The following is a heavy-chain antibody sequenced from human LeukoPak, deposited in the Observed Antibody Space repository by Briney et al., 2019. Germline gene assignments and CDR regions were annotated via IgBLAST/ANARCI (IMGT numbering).Heavy chain of an antibody. Sequence: GGSLTLSCPASGFTFSTYWMHWVRQARGKGLVWVSRIKSDGSTNYADSVKGRFTLSRDNANNTLSLQMNSLRPEDTGVYDCARAPSEIGGYYPEYFRHWGQGTLVTVSS. V-gene: IGHV3-74*01. CDR3: ARAPSEIGGYYPEYFRH. CDR2: IKSDGST. J-gene: IGHJ1*01. D-gene: IGHD3-22*01. CDR1: GFTFSTYW.